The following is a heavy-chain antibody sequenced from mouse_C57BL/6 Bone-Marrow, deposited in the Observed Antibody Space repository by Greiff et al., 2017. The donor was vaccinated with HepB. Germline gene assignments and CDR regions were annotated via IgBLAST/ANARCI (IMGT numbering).Heavy chain of an antibody. CDR2: IDPSDSYT. CDR3: AREGDYWYFDV. V-gene: IGHV1-69*01. Sequence: QVQLQQPGAELVMPGASVKLSCKASGYTFTSYWMHWVKQRPGQGLEWIGEIDPSDSYTNYNQKFKGKSTLTVDKSSSTAYMQLSSLRSEDSAVYYCAREGDYWYFDVWGTGTTVTVSS. J-gene: IGHJ1*03. CDR1: GYTFTSYW.